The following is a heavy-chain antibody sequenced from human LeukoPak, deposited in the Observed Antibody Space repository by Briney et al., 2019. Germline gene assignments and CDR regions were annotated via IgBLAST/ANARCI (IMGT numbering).Heavy chain of an antibody. V-gene: IGHV3-21*01. CDR3: ARDEPETYYDILTGYYIFAPYYYYGMDV. Sequence: PGGSLRLSCAASGFTFSNYNMNWVRQAPGKGLEWVSSISSSSSYIYYADSVKGRFTISRDNAKNSLYLQMNSLRAEDTAVYYCARDEPETYYDILTGYYIFAPYYYYGMDVWGQGTTVTVSS. J-gene: IGHJ6*02. CDR1: GFTFSNYN. D-gene: IGHD3-9*01. CDR2: ISSSSSYI.